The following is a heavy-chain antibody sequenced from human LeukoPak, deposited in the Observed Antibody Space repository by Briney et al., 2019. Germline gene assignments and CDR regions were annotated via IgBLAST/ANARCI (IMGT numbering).Heavy chain of an antibody. D-gene: IGHD1-26*01. CDR3: ARPSGSYAGAFDI. CDR1: GFTVSSNY. Sequence: GSLRLSCAASGFTVSSNYMSWVRQAPGKGLEWDSVIYSGGSTYYADSVKGRFTISRDNSKNTLYLQMNSLRAEDTAVYYCARPSGSYAGAFDIWGQGTMVTVSS. J-gene: IGHJ3*02. V-gene: IGHV3-53*01. CDR2: IYSGGST.